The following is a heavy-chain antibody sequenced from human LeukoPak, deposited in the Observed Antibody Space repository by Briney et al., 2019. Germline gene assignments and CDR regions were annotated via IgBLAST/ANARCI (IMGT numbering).Heavy chain of an antibody. V-gene: IGHV4-39*01. CDR1: GGSISSSSYY. CDR2: IYYSGST. Sequence: SETLSLTCTVSGGSISSSSYYWGWIRQPPGKGLEWIGSIYYSGSTYYNPSLKSRVTISVDTSRNQFSLKLSSVTAADTAVYYCARLGLTIVQGVIPTCDYWGQGT. D-gene: IGHD3-10*01. J-gene: IGHJ4*01. CDR3: ARLGLTIVQGVIPTCDY.